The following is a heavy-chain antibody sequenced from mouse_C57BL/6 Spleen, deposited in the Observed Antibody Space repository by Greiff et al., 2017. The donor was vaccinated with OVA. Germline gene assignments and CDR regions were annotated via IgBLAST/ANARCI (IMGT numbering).Heavy chain of an antibody. J-gene: IGHJ4*01. D-gene: IGHD2-1*01. CDR2: INPNNGGT. Sequence: EVQLQQSGPELVKPGASVKISCKASAYTFTDYYMNWVKQSHGKSLEWIGDINPNNGGTSYNQKFKGKATLTVDKSSSTAYMELRSLTSEDSAVYDCARGRRDYGNYEGAMDYWGQGTSVTVSS. CDR1: AYTFTDYY. CDR3: ARGRRDYGNYEGAMDY. V-gene: IGHV1-26*01.